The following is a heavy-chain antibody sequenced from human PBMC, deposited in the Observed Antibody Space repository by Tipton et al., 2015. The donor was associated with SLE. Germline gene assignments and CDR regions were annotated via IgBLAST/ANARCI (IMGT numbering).Heavy chain of an antibody. CDR2: IYYSGNT. Sequence: TLSLTCTVSGGSISSHYWSWFRQPPGKGLEWIGYIYYSGNTKYNPSLKSRVTISLDTSRTQFSLKLSSVTAADTAIYYCARARYSTSIGDFDYWGQGTLVTVSS. D-gene: IGHD6-13*01. CDR3: ARARYSTSIGDFDY. J-gene: IGHJ4*02. V-gene: IGHV4-59*11. CDR1: GGSISSHY.